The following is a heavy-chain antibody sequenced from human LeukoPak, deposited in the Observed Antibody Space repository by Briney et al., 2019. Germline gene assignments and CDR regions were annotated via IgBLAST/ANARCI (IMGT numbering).Heavy chain of an antibody. CDR1: GFTFSSYW. CDR3: AESLGRVARMMENHYYYYGMDV. CDR2: TKQDGTEK. V-gene: IGHV3-7*05. D-gene: IGHD3-16*01. J-gene: IGHJ6*02. Sequence: GGSLRLSCAASGFTFSSYWMSWVRQAPGKGLEWVANTKQDGTEKYYVDSVKGRFTISRDNATNSLYLQMNSLRAEDTAVYYCAESLGRVARMMENHYYYYGMDVWGQGTTVTVSS.